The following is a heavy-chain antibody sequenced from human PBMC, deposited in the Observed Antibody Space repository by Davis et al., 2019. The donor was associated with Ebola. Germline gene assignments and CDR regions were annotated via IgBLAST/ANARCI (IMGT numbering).Heavy chain of an antibody. V-gene: IGHV3-7*03. CDR3: ASGDGRGRSYDMDV. D-gene: IGHD3/OR15-3a*01. CDR1: GFTFSSYW. J-gene: IGHJ6*03. Sequence: GESLKISCAASGFTFSSYWMSWVRQAPGKGPELVAIIKEDGGEKYYVDSVKGRFTISRDNAKNSLFLEMNSLRAEDTAFYYCASGDGRGRSYDMDVWGQGTTVTVSS. CDR2: IKEDGGEK.